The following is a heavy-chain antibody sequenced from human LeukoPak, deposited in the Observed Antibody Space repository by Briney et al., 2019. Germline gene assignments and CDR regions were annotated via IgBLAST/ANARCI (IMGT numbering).Heavy chain of an antibody. D-gene: IGHD3-22*01. CDR1: GYSISSGYY. J-gene: IGHJ3*02. CDR3: ARDPLSKDYYDSSGSLSDAFDI. CDR2: IYYSGST. V-gene: IGHV4-38-2*02. Sequence: PSETLSLTCTVSGYSISSGYYWSWIRQPPGKGLEWIGYIYYSGSTNYNPSLKSRVTISVDTSKNQFSLKLSSVTAADTAVYYCARDPLSKDYYDSSGSLSDAFDIWGQGTMVTVSS.